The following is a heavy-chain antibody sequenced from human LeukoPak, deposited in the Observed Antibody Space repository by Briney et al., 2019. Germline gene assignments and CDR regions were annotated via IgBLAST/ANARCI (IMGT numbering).Heavy chain of an antibody. J-gene: IGHJ4*02. Sequence: PSETLSLTCAVYGGSFSGYYRSWIRQPPGKGLEWIGEINHSGSTNYNPSLKSRVTISVDTSKNQFSLKLSSVTAADTAVYYCARVDRDGYNLFRYWGQGTLVTVSS. V-gene: IGHV4-34*01. CDR2: INHSGST. CDR3: ARVDRDGYNLFRY. D-gene: IGHD5-24*01. CDR1: GGSFSGYY.